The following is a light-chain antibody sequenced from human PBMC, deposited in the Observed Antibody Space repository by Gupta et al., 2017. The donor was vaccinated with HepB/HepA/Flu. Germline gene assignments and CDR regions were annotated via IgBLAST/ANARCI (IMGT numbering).Light chain of an antibody. J-gene: IGKJ4*01. CDR3: QQDDSTPLT. Sequence: IVMTQSPDSLAVSLGERATINCKSSQSVLYSSNNKNYLAWYQQKLGQPPKLLIYWASTRESGVPDRFSGSGSGTDFTLTISNLQAEDVAVYYCQQDDSTPLTFGGGTKVEIK. CDR2: WAS. V-gene: IGKV4-1*01. CDR1: QSVLYSSNNKNY.